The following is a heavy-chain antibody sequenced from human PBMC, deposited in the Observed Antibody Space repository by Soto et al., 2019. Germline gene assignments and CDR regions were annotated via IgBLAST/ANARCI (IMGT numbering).Heavy chain of an antibody. CDR3: AKDRDYDFWSAPRSGMDV. Sequence: GGSLRLSCAASGFTFSSYAMSWVRQAPGKGLEWVSAISGSGGSTYYADSVKGRFTISRDNSKNTLYLQMNSLRAEDTAVYYCAKDRDYDFWSAPRSGMDVWGQGTTVTVS. J-gene: IGHJ6*02. V-gene: IGHV3-23*01. CDR2: ISGSGGST. CDR1: GFTFSSYA. D-gene: IGHD3-3*01.